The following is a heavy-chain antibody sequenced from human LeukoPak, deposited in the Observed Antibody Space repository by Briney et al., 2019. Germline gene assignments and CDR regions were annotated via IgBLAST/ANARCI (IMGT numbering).Heavy chain of an antibody. V-gene: IGHV1-2*02. J-gene: IGHJ4*02. D-gene: IGHD2-8*02. CDR2: IIPDSGGT. Sequence: ASVKVSCKASGYALTEYYIHWVRQAPGQGLEWMGFIIPDSGGTTYQQNFQGRVTMTRDTSISTFYMELSSLRPDDTAVYYCSSEDKYCTGANCGVFWGQGTLVTVSS. CDR3: SSEDKYCTGANCGVF. CDR1: GYALTEYY.